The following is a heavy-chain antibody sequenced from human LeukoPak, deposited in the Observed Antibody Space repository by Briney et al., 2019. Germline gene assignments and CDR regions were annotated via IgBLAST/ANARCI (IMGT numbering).Heavy chain of an antibody. CDR3: ARLFRPYYYDTSGIDY. Sequence: GGSLRLSCAASGFTFDDYGMSWVRQAPGKGLEWVSGINWNGGSTGYADSVKGRFTISRDNSKNTLYLQMNGLRAEDTALYYCARLFRPYYYDTSGIDYWGQGTLVTVSS. V-gene: IGHV3-20*04. J-gene: IGHJ4*02. D-gene: IGHD3-22*01. CDR2: INWNGGST. CDR1: GFTFDDYG.